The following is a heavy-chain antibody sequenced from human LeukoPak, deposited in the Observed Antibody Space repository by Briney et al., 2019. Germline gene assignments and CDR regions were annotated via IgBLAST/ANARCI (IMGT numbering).Heavy chain of an antibody. CDR3: AKQRLRGVSYMDV. Sequence: GGSLRLSCAASGFTFSSYSMNWVRQAPGKGLEWVSSISSSSSYIYYADSVKGRFTISRDNAKNSLYLQMNSLRAEDTAVYYCAKQRLRGVSYMDVWGKGTTVTVSS. V-gene: IGHV3-21*01. D-gene: IGHD3-10*01. J-gene: IGHJ6*04. CDR2: ISSSSSYI. CDR1: GFTFSSYS.